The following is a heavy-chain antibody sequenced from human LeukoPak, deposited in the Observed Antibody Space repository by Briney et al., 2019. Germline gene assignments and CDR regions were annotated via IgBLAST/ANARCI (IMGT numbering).Heavy chain of an antibody. J-gene: IGHJ4*01. CDR3: AKAPVTACSGAYCYPFDY. D-gene: IGHD2-15*01. V-gene: IGHV3-23*01. CDR2: ISGTGGST. CDR1: GFTFSSYA. Sequence: PGGSLRLSCAAPGFTFSSYAMSWVRQAPGKGREWVSLISGTGGSTYYADSVKGRFTIPRDNSKNTLNLQMSSLSAEDTAVYYCAKAPVTACSGAYCYPFDYWSQGTLVTVSS.